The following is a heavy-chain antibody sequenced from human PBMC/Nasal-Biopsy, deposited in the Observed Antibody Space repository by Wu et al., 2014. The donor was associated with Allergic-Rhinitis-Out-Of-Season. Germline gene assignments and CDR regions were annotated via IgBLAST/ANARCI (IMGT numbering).Heavy chain of an antibody. J-gene: IGHJ3*02. CDR1: GASISSSSYY. D-gene: IGHD5-12*01. V-gene: IGHV4-39*07. CDR3: ARRGFFDI. Sequence: TLSLTCTVSGASISSSSYYWGWVRQPPGKGLEWIASIYYSGSTNYNPSLKSRVTISVDTSKNQFSLKLGSVTAADTAVYYCARRGFFDIWGQGTMVTVSS. CDR2: IYYSGST.